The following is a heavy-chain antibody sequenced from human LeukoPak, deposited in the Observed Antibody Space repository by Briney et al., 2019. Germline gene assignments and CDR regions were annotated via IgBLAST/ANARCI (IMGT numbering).Heavy chain of an antibody. CDR1: GYTFTNYY. V-gene: IGHV1-2*02. CDR2: INPNSGGT. Sequence: ASVKVSCKASGYTFTNYYMHWVRQAPGQGLEWMGWINPNSGGTNYAQKFQGRVTMTRDTSVSTAYMELSRLRSDDTAVYYCARKGHSSSWYRSRNNDAFDIWGQGTMVTVSS. J-gene: IGHJ3*02. D-gene: IGHD6-13*01. CDR3: ARKGHSSSWYRSRNNDAFDI.